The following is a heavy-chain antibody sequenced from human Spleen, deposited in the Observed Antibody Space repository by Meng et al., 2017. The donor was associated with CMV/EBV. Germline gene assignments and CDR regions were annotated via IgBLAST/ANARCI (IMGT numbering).Heavy chain of an antibody. Sequence: GVSLKISCVGSGFTFRTYEMNWVRQAPGKGLEWISYISSGGNIMYYADSVEGRFTISRDNAKNSLYLQMNSLRAEDTAVYYCALIVPFLSGYNYYGVDLWGQGTTVTVSS. D-gene: IGHD5-24*01. CDR2: ISSGGNIM. CDR1: GFTFRTYE. J-gene: IGHJ6*02. V-gene: IGHV3-48*03. CDR3: ALIVPFLSGYNYYGVDL.